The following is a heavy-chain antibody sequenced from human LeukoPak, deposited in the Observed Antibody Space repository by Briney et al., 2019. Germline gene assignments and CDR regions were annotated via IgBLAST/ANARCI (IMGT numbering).Heavy chain of an antibody. CDR3: ARGRSGYYSLRYYYYYMDV. D-gene: IGHD3-3*01. Sequence: GGSLRLSCAASGFTFSSYAMHWVRQAPGKGLEWVAVISYDGSNKYYADSVKGRFTISRDNSKNTLYLQMNSLRAEDTAVYYCARGRSGYYSLRYYYYYMDVWGKGTTVTVSS. CDR2: ISYDGSNK. J-gene: IGHJ6*03. V-gene: IGHV3-30-3*01. CDR1: GFTFSSYA.